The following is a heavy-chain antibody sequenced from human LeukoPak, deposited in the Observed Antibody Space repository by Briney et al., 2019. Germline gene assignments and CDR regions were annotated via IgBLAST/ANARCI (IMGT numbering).Heavy chain of an antibody. CDR2: IDPSDSYT. Sequence: GESLKISCKGSGYSFTSYWISWVRQMPGKGLEWMGRIDPSDSYTNYSPSFQGQVTISADKSISTAYLQWSSLKASDTAMYYCARREGDWFDPWGKGTLVTVSS. CDR3: ARREGDWFDP. CDR1: GYSFTSYW. J-gene: IGHJ5*02. V-gene: IGHV5-10-1*04. D-gene: IGHD3-16*01.